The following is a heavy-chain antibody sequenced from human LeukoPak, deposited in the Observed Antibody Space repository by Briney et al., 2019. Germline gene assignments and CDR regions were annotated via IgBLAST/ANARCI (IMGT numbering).Heavy chain of an antibody. CDR2: IYHSGST. V-gene: IGHV4-38-2*01. CDR1: GYSISSGYY. D-gene: IGHD4-17*01. CDR3: ARAIHHGDYGYYYYYMDV. Sequence: KPSETLSLTCAVSGYSISSGYYWGWIRQPPGKGLEWTGSIYHSGSTYYNPSLKSRVTISVDTSKNQFSLKLSSVTAADTAVYYCARAIHHGDYGYYYYYMDVWGKGTTVTVSS. J-gene: IGHJ6*03.